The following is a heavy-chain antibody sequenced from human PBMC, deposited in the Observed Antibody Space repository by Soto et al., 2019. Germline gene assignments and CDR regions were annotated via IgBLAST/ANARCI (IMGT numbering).Heavy chain of an antibody. CDR2: VYYSGST. J-gene: IGHJ4*02. Sequence: SETLSLTCNVSGGSISSGDYYWSWIRQPPGKGLEWIGDVYYSGSTYYDPSLKSRVTISVDTSKNQFSLKLSSVTAADTAVYYCASEFVPGSSGYCDYWGQGTLVPVSP. CDR3: ASEFVPGSSGYCDY. D-gene: IGHD3-22*01. CDR1: GGSISSGDYY. V-gene: IGHV4-30-4*01.